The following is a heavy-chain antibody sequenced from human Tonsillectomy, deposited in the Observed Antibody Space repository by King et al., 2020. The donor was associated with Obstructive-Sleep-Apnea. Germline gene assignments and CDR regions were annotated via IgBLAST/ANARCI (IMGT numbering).Heavy chain of an antibody. CDR3: ARDRGSIQLWSYFDY. V-gene: IGHV3-33*01. CDR1: GFTFSSYG. D-gene: IGHD5-18*01. CDR2: IWYDGSNK. J-gene: IGHJ4*02. Sequence: VQLVESGGGVVQPGRSLRLSCAASGFTFSSYGMHWVRQAPGKGLEWVAVIWYDGSNKYYADSVKGRFTISRDNSKNTLYLQMNSLRAEDTAVYYCARDRGSIQLWSYFDYWGQGTLVTVSS.